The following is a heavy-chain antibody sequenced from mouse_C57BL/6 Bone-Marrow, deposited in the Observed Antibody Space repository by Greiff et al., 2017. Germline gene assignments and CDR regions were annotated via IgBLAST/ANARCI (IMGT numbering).Heavy chain of an antibody. CDR1: GFTFSDYY. V-gene: IGHV5-12*01. CDR2: ISNGGGST. CDR3: ARGLRGNYAMDY. D-gene: IGHD3-1*01. J-gene: IGHJ4*01. Sequence: EVQVVESGGGLVQPGGSLKLSCAASGFTFSDYYMYWVRQTPEKRLEWVAYISNGGGSTYYPDTVKGRFTISRDNAKNTLYLQMSRLKSEDTAMYYCARGLRGNYAMDYWGQGTSVTVSS.